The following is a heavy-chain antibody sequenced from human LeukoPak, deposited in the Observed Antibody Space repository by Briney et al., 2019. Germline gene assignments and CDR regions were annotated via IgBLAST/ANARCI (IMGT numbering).Heavy chain of an antibody. CDR3: ARGGYGDRIDY. CDR1: GYTFIRYY. D-gene: IGHD4-17*01. V-gene: IGHV1-46*01. Sequence: ASVKVPCKASGYTFIRYYMHWVRQAPGQGLEWTGIINPSGGSTSYAQKFQGRVTMTRDTSTSTVYMELSRLRSEDTAVYYCARGGYGDRIDYWGQGTLVSVSS. J-gene: IGHJ4*02. CDR2: INPSGGST.